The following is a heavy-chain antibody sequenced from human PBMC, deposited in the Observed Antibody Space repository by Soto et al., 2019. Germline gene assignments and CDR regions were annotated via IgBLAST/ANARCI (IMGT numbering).Heavy chain of an antibody. CDR2: IWYDGSNK. D-gene: IGHD3-10*01. CDR1: GFTFSSYG. Sequence: QVQLVESGGGVVQPGRSLRLSCAASGFTFSSYGMHWVRQAPGKGLEWVAVIWYDGSNKYYADSVKGRFTISRDNSKNTLYLQINSLRAEDTAVYSCARSGDVPYFDYWGQGTLVTVSS. V-gene: IGHV3-33*01. CDR3: ARSGDVPYFDY. J-gene: IGHJ4*02.